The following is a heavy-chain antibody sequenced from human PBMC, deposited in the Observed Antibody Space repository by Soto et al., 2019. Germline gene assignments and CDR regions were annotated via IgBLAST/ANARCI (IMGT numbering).Heavy chain of an antibody. CDR3: ASSYDEQQLGYYYYYMDV. Sequence: PGGSLRLSCAASGFTVSSNYMSWVRQAPGKGLEWVSVIYSGGSTYYADSVKGRFTISRDNSKNTLYLQMNSLRAEDTAVYYCASSYDEQQLGYYYYYMDVWGKGTTVTVSS. V-gene: IGHV3-66*01. CDR1: GFTVSSNY. CDR2: IYSGGST. D-gene: IGHD6-13*01. J-gene: IGHJ6*03.